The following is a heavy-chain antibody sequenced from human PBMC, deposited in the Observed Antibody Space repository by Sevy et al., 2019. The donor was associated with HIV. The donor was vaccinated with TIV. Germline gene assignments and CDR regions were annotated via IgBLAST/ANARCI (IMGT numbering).Heavy chain of an antibody. Sequence: GGSLRLSCAASGFIFSDYSINWVRQAPGRGLEGVSSINSISTYTNYAASVRGRFTMSRDNAKNSVFLQMNSLRAEDSAVYYCARVLPYYYAMDVWGQGTTITVSS. CDR2: INSISTYT. J-gene: IGHJ6*02. D-gene: IGHD3-3*01. CDR1: GFIFSDYS. V-gene: IGHV3-21*01. CDR3: ARVLPYYYAMDV.